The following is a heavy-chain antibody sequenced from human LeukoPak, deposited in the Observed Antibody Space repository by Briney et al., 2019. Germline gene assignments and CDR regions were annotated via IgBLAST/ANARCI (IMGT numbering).Heavy chain of an antibody. Sequence: PSETLSLTCTVSGGSISSSSYYWGWIRQPPGKGLEWIGSIYYSGSTYYNPSLKSRVTISVDTSKNQFSLKLSSVTAADTAVYYCARDNYDSSGYYYVWGQGTLVTVSS. CDR1: GGSISSSSYY. V-gene: IGHV4-39*07. CDR3: ARDNYDSSGYYYV. J-gene: IGHJ4*02. D-gene: IGHD3-22*01. CDR2: IYYSGST.